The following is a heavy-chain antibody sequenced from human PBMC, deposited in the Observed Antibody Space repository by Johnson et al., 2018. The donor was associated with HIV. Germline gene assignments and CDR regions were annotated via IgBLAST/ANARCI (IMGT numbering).Heavy chain of an antibody. CDR1: GFTFSSYW. Sequence: VQLVECGGGLVQPGGSLRLSCTASGFTFSSYWMHWVRQAPGTGLVWVSRINSDGSSTRNADSVQGRFTISRDNAKNTLYLQMNSRRAEDTAVYYCAKDQGSRSSDNDDAFDIWGQGTKVTVSS. J-gene: IGHJ3*02. CDR3: AKDQGSRSSDNDDAFDI. V-gene: IGHV3-74*01. D-gene: IGHD6-6*01. CDR2: INSDGSST.